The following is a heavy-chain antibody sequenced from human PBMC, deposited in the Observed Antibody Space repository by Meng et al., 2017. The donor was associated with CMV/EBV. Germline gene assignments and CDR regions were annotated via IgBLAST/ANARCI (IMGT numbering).Heavy chain of an antibody. J-gene: IGHJ4*02. D-gene: IGHD1-14*01. CDR3: ARVNQGIDY. V-gene: IGHV3-9*01. CDR1: GFTFDDYA. CDR2: ISWSSGAI. Sequence: GGSLRLSCAASGFTFDDYAMHWVRQAPGKGLEWVSGISWSSGAIGYADSVKGRFTISRDNAKNSLYLQMNSLRAEDTAVYYCARVNQGIDYWGQGTLVTVSS.